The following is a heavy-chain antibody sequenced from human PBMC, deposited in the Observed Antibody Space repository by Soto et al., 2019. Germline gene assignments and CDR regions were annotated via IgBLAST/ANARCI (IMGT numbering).Heavy chain of an antibody. CDR3: VKEEVSNYSSDY. V-gene: IGHV3-30-3*01. CDR1: GLAFSNYA. J-gene: IGHJ4*02. CDR2: ISYDGSNK. Sequence: GGSLRLSCAASGLAFSNYAFHWVRQAPGKGLEWVAVISYDGSNKYYADSMRGRFTISRDNSRNTLYLQMNTLRPEDTAIYYCVKEEVSNYSSDYWGRGTLVTVSS. D-gene: IGHD6-6*01.